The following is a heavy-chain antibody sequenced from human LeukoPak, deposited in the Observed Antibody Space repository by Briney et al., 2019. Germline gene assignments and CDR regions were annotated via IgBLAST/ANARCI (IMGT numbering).Heavy chain of an antibody. D-gene: IGHD6-13*01. Sequence: SETLSLTCTVSGGSISSFYWSWLRQPAGKGLEWIGRIYTSGSTNYNPSLKSRVTMSADTSKNQFSLKLSSVSAADTAVYYCARDVVAAAGTWDYWGQGTLVTVSS. J-gene: IGHJ4*02. CDR3: ARDVVAAAGTWDY. V-gene: IGHV4-4*07. CDR1: GGSISSFY. CDR2: IYTSGST.